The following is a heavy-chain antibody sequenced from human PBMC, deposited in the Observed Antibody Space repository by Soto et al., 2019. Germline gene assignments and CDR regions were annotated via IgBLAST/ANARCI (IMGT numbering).Heavy chain of an antibody. CDR2: ISYEGSNK. D-gene: IGHD3-22*01. Sequence: PGGSLRLSCADSGFTFSSYGMHWVRQAPGQGLEWVGVISYEGSNKYYADSVKGRFTISRDNSKNTLYLQMNSLRDEDTAVYYCAKPFGTYYDSSGYYYDYWGQGTLVTVSS. CDR1: GFTFSSYG. CDR3: AKPFGTYYDSSGYYYDY. J-gene: IGHJ4*02. V-gene: IGHV3-30*18.